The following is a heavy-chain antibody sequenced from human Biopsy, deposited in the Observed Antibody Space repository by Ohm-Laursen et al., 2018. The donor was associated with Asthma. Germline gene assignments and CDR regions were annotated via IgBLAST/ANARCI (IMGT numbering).Heavy chain of an antibody. CDR3: ARGQKSAGDRWFDY. D-gene: IGHD6-13*01. J-gene: IGHJ5*01. CDR2: INPNSGGT. CDR1: GYTFIGCH. V-gene: IGHV1-2*06. Sequence: GSSVKVSCKASGYTFIGCHIHWMRQAPGQGLEWMGRINPNSGGTNYAQKFQGRVTMTRDTSISTAYMEVSRLRSDDTAVYYCARGQKSAGDRWFDYWGQGTLVTVSS.